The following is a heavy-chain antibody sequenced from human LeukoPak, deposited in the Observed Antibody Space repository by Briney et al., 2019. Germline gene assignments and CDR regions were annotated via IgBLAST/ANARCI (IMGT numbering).Heavy chain of an antibody. V-gene: IGHV4-4*09. D-gene: IGHD3-22*01. J-gene: IGHJ5*02. CDR3: ARLSYYYDSSGYRSWFDP. CDR1: GGSISSYY. CDR2: IYTSGST. Sequence: PSETLSLTCTVSGGSISSYYWSWIRQPPGKGLEWIGYIYTSGSTNYNPSLKSRVTISVDTSKNQFSLKLSSVTAADTAVYYCARLSYYYDSSGYRSWFDPWGQGTLVTVSS.